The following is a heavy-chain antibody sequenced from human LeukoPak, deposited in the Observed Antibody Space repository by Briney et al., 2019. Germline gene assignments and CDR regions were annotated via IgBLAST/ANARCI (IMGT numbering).Heavy chain of an antibody. CDR2: INPNSGGT. CDR1: GYTFTSYY. CDR3: ARDGSEWLRLFWFDP. J-gene: IGHJ5*02. Sequence: GASVKVSCKASGYTFTSYYMHWVRQAPGQGLEWMGWINPNSGGTNYAQKFQGRVTMTRDTSISTAYMELSRLRSDDTAVYYCARDGSEWLRLFWFDPWGQGTLVTVSS. D-gene: IGHD5-12*01. V-gene: IGHV1-2*02.